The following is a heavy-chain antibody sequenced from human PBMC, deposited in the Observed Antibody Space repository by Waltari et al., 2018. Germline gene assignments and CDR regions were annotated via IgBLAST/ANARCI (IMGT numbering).Heavy chain of an antibody. V-gene: IGHV4-34*01. CDR1: GGSFSGYY. D-gene: IGHD2-2*01. CDR3: AMVVPAAMVDY. CDR2: INHSGST. J-gene: IGHJ4*02. Sequence: QVQLQQWGAGLLKPSETLSPTCAVYGGSFSGYYWSWIRQPPGKGLEWIGEINHSGSTNYNPSLKSRVTISVDTSKNQFSLKLSSVTAADTAVYYCAMVVPAAMVDYWGQGTLVTVSS.